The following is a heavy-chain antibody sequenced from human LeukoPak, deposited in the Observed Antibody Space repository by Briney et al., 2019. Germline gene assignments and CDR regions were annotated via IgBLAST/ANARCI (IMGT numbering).Heavy chain of an antibody. Sequence: ASVKVSCKASGYTFTSYGISWVRQAPGQGLEWMGWINPNSGGTNYAQKFQGRVTMTRDTSISTAYMELSRLRSDDTAVYYCARESSDDVDYWGQGTLVTVSS. CDR1: GYTFTSYG. D-gene: IGHD6-19*01. J-gene: IGHJ4*02. CDR2: INPNSGGT. V-gene: IGHV1-2*02. CDR3: ARESSDDVDY.